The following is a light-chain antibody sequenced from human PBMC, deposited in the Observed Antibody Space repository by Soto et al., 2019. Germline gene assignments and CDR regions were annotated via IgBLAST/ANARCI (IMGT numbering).Light chain of an antibody. CDR2: GAS. CDR3: HQYDSSPLT. J-gene: IGKJ4*01. V-gene: IGKV3-20*01. CDR1: QSVSSSY. Sequence: EIVLTQSPGTLSLSPGGRATLSCRASQSVSSSYLAWYQQKPGQAPRLLIYGASSRATVIPDRFSGSGSGTGFTLTISRLEPEEFAVYYCHQYDSSPLTFGGGTNVEIK.